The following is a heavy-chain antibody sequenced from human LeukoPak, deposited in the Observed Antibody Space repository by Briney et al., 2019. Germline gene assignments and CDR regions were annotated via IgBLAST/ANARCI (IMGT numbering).Heavy chain of an antibody. V-gene: IGHV3-23*05. CDR3: AKATRDAYDYVWGSYRYEDY. D-gene: IGHD3-16*02. J-gene: IGHJ4*02. Sequence: PGGSLRLSCAASGFTFNSYAMAWVRQAPGKGLEWVSSIASGRSPSYADSLEGRLTMSSDNAKNTLYLQMNSLRAEDTAVYYCAKATRDAYDYVWGSYRYEDYWGQGTLVTVSS. CDR1: GFTFNSYA. CDR2: IASGRSP.